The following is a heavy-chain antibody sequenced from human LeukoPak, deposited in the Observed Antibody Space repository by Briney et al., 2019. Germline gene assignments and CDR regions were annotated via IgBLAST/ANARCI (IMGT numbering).Heavy chain of an antibody. J-gene: IGHJ4*02. Sequence: SETLSLTCTVSGGSISSSSYYWGWIRQPPGKGLEWIGSIYYSGSTYYNPSLKSRVTISVDTSKNQFSLKLSSVTAAVTAVYYCARHSGYYGSGSYYLLPFDYWGQGTLVTVSS. CDR2: IYYSGST. D-gene: IGHD3-10*01. V-gene: IGHV4-39*01. CDR1: GGSISSSSYY. CDR3: ARHSGYYGSGSYYLLPFDY.